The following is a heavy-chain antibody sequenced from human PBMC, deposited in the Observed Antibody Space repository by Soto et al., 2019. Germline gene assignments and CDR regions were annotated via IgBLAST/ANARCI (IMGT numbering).Heavy chain of an antibody. CDR1: GYTFTSYG. D-gene: IGHD5-18*01. CDR3: ASLWLQWSDAFDI. V-gene: IGHV1-18*01. Sequence: QVQLVQSGAEVKKPGASVKVSCKASGYTFTSYGLSWVRQAPGLGLEWMGWISAYNGNTNYAQKLQGRVTMTTDTPTSTAYLELRRLRSDDTAVYYCASLWLQWSDAFDIWGQGTMVTVSS. J-gene: IGHJ3*02. CDR2: ISAYNGNT.